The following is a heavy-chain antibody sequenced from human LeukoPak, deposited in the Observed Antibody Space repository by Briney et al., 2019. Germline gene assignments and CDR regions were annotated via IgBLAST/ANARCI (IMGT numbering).Heavy chain of an antibody. D-gene: IGHD3-9*01. CDR1: GGSISSYY. Sequence: SETLSLTCTVSGGSISSYYWSWIRQPPGKGLEWIGYIYYSGSTNYNPSLKSRVTISVDTSKNQFSQKLSSVTAADTAVYYCARGQLRYFDWSSYDAFDIWGQGTMVTVSS. J-gene: IGHJ3*02. CDR2: IYYSGST. CDR3: ARGQLRYFDWSSYDAFDI. V-gene: IGHV4-59*01.